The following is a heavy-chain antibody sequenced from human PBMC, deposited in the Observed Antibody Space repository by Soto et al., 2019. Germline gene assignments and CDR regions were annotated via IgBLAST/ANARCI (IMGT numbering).Heavy chain of an antibody. CDR2: IKSKTDGGTT. D-gene: IGHD5-18*01. J-gene: IGHJ6*03. V-gene: IGHV3-15*01. Sequence: EVQLVESGGGLVKPGGSLRLSCAASGFTFSNAWMSWVRQAPGKGLEWVGRIKSKTDGGTTDYAAPVKGRFTISRDDSKNTLYLQMNSLKTEDTAVYYCTTVGRGYSYGLYYYYYMDVWGKGTPVTVSS. CDR1: GFTFSNAW. CDR3: TTVGRGYSYGLYYYYYMDV.